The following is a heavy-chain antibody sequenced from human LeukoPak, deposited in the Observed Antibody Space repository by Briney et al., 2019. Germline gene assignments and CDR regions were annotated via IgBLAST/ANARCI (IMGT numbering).Heavy chain of an antibody. CDR2: ISYDGSNK. CDR3: ARSKDIVVVPAAPDY. V-gene: IGHV3-30*04. CDR1: GFTFSSYA. D-gene: IGHD2-2*01. Sequence: PGGSLRLSCAASGFTFSSYAMHWVRQAPGKGLEWVAVISYDGSNKYYADSVKGRFTISRDNSKNTLYLQMNSLRAEDTAVYYCARSKDIVVVPAAPDYWGQGTLVTVSS. J-gene: IGHJ4*02.